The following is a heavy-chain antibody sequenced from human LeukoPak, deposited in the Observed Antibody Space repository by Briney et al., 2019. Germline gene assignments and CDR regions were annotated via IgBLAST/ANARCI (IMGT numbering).Heavy chain of an antibody. V-gene: IGHV2-5*01. CDR3: FHKREDTSTL. CDR2: I. Sequence: SGPTLVNPTQTLTLTCTFSGFSLSTSALGVGRIRQPPGKALECLALIKSRLTITKDTSKNQVILTMTNMDPVDTATYFCFHKREDTSTLWGQGTLVTVSS. J-gene: IGHJ4*02. CDR1: GFSLSTSALG. D-gene: IGHD5-18*01.